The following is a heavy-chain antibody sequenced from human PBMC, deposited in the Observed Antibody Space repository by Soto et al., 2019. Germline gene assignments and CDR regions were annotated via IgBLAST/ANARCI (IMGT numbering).Heavy chain of an antibody. J-gene: IGHJ4*02. V-gene: IGHV3-30-3*01. Sequence: PVGSLRLSCEGSGFTSSSYVMHWVRQAPGKGLEWVALISFDGSKKNYADSVKGRFTISRDNSKNMMYLQMNSLRPEDTAVYYCARGVFYYYGSSGYSPDYWGQRTLVTVSS. CDR1: GFTSSSYV. CDR3: ARGVFYYYGSSGYSPDY. CDR2: ISFDGSKK. D-gene: IGHD3-22*01.